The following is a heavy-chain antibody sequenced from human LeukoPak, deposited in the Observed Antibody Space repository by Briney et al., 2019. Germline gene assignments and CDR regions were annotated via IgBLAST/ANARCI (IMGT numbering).Heavy chain of an antibody. CDR2: TSSDLNVK. V-gene: IGHV3-30-3*01. CDR1: GFTFRNYV. CDR3: AREGYYGSGSPPSLYFDY. J-gene: IGHJ4*02. Sequence: GGSLRLSCAASGFTFRNYVIHWVRQAPGKGLEWVAVTSSDLNVKLYADSVRGRFTISRDNSRSTLYLQMNSLRPEDTAIYYCAREGYYGSGSPPSLYFDYWGQGTLVTVSS. D-gene: IGHD3-10*01.